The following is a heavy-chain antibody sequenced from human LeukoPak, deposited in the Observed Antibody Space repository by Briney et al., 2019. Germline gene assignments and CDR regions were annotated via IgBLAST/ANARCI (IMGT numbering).Heavy chain of an antibody. D-gene: IGHD6-13*01. V-gene: IGHV3-23*01. J-gene: IGHJ3*02. CDR2: ISGSGGST. CDR3: ARDSSVVAAAGTGSAFDI. CDR1: GFTFSSYA. Sequence: PGGSLRLSCAASGFTFSSYAMSWVRQAPGKGLEWVSAISGSGGSTYYADSVRGRFTISRDNSKNTLYLQMNSLRAEDTAVYYCARDSSVVAAAGTGSAFDIWGQGTMVTVSS.